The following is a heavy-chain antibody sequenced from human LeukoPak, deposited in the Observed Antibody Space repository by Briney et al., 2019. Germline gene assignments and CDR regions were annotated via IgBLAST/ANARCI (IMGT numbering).Heavy chain of an antibody. CDR2: IKQDGSEK. D-gene: IGHD1-26*01. Sequence: GGSLRLSCAASGFTFSSYWMSWVRQAPGKGLEWVANIKQDGSEKYYVDTVRGRFTISRDNAKNSLYLQMNSLRAEDTAVYYCASERLRSGSDPGLIDYWGQGTLVTVSS. CDR1: GFTFSSYW. J-gene: IGHJ4*02. CDR3: ASERLRSGSDPGLIDY. V-gene: IGHV3-7*01.